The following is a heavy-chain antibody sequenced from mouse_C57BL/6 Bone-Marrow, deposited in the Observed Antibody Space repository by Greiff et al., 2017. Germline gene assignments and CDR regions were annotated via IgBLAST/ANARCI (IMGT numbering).Heavy chain of an antibody. D-gene: IGHD1-1*01. CDR2: IDPENGDT. CDR1: GFNIKDDY. J-gene: IGHJ1*03. CDR3: TTSGKDWYFDV. V-gene: IGHV14-4*01. Sequence: VQLQQSGAELVRPGASVKLSCTASGFNIKDDYMHWVKQRPEQGLEWIGWIDPENGDTEYASKFQGKATITADTSSNTAYLQLSSLTSEDTAVYYCTTSGKDWYFDVWGTGTTVTVSS.